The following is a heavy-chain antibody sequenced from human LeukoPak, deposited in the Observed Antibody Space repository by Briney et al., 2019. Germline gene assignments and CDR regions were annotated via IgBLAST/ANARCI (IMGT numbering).Heavy chain of an antibody. D-gene: IGHD4-17*01. V-gene: IGHV4-59*08. CDR2: IYYSGST. Sequence: SETLSLTCTVSGGSISSYYWSWIRQPPGKGLEWIGYIYYSGSTYYNPSLKSRVTISVDTSKNQFSLKLSSVTAADTAVYYCARAESTVTILIDYWGQGTLVTASS. CDR1: GGSISSYY. J-gene: IGHJ4*02. CDR3: ARAESTVTILIDY.